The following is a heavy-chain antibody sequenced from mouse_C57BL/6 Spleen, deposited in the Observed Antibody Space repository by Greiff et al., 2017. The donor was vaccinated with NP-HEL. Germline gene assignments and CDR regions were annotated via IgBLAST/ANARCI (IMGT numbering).Heavy chain of an antibody. Sequence: VQVVESGPELVKPGASVKISCKASGYAFSSSWMNWVKQRPGKGLEWIGRIYPGDGDTNYNGKFKGKATLTADKSSSTAYMQLSSLTSEDSAVYFCASEGYDYDGDFDYWGQGTTLTVSS. CDR3: ASEGYDYDGDFDY. CDR2: IYPGDGDT. J-gene: IGHJ2*01. CDR1: GYAFSSSW. D-gene: IGHD2-4*01. V-gene: IGHV1-82*01.